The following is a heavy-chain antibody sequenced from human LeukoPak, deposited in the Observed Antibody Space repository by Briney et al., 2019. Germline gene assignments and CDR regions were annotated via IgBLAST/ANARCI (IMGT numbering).Heavy chain of an antibody. CDR1: GFTFSSYA. D-gene: IGHD2-21*01. Sequence: PGGSLRLSCAASGFTFSSYAMHWVRQAPGRGLEWVAVISYDGSNKYYTDSVKGRFTISRDNSKNTLYLQMNNLRPEDTAIFYCARDVVPYSYYYMDVWGKGTTVTVSS. V-gene: IGHV3-30*04. CDR2: ISYDGSNK. J-gene: IGHJ6*03. CDR3: ARDVVPYSYYYMDV.